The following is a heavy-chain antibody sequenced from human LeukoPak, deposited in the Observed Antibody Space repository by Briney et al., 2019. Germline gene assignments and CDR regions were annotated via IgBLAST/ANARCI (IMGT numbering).Heavy chain of an antibody. CDR1: GGTFSSYA. D-gene: IGHD2-21*02. J-gene: IGHJ1*01. Sequence: ASVKVSCKASGGTFSSYAISWVRQAPGQGLEWMGGIIPIFGTANYAQKFQGRVTITADESTSTAYMELSSLRSEDTAVYYCARSSYSDYDAYCGGDCYFRTHFQHWGQGTLVTVSS. CDR2: IIPIFGTA. V-gene: IGHV1-69*13. CDR3: ARSSYSDYDAYCGGDCYFRTHFQH.